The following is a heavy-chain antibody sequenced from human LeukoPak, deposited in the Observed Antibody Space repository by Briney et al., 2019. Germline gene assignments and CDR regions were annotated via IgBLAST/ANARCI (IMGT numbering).Heavy chain of an antibody. CDR1: GFTFSSYS. V-gene: IGHV3-21*01. CDR2: ISSSSSYI. Sequence: PGGSLRLSCAASGFTFSSYSMNWVRQAPGKGLKWVSSISSSSSYIYYADSVKGRFTISRDNAKNSLYLQMNSLRAEDTAVYYCARWGCGGDCYYDAFDIWGQGTMVTVSS. CDR3: ARWGCGGDCYYDAFDI. J-gene: IGHJ3*02. D-gene: IGHD2-21*01.